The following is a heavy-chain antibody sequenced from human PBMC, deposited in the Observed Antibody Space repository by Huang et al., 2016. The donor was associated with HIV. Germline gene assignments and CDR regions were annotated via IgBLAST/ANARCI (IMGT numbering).Heavy chain of an antibody. D-gene: IGHD3-3*01. CDR1: GYTFTKYG. V-gene: IGHV1-18*01. J-gene: IGHJ5*02. CDR2: ISAYNGNT. Sequence: QAQLLQSGPEVKRPGASVKVSCKASGYTFTKYGVNWVRQAPGQGLEWMGWISAYNGNTNYAQKFQGRVTLTTDTSTTTADMELKNLSPDDTAVYFCARDEWYPLQNWFDVWGQGSLLTVSP. CDR3: ARDEWYPLQNWFDV.